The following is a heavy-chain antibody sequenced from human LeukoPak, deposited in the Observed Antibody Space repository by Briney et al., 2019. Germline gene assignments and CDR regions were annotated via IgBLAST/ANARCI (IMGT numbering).Heavy chain of an antibody. D-gene: IGHD2-15*01. J-gene: IGHJ4*02. CDR3: AANGGNCSGGSCYMGFSSVRDY. V-gene: IGHV1-69*02. CDR1: GGTFSSYT. CDR2: IIPILGIA. Sequence: GASVKVSCKASGGTFSSYTISWVRQAPGQGLEWMGRIIPILGIANYAQKFQGRVTITADKSTSTAYMERSSLRSEDTAVYYCAANGGNCSGGSCYMGFSSVRDYWGQGTLVTVCS.